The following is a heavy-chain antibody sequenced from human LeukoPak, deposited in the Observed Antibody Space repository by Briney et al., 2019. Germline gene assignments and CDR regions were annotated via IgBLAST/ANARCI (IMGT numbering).Heavy chain of an antibody. CDR3: ARDLSIAVFDY. Sequence: GGSLRLSCAASGFTFSAYRMNWVRQAPGKGLEWVSSITIRSTYIYYADSVKGRFTISRDDAKNSLYLQMNSLRAEDTAVYFCARDLSIAVFDYWGQGTLVTVSS. V-gene: IGHV3-21*01. CDR2: ITIRSTYI. D-gene: IGHD6-19*01. J-gene: IGHJ4*02. CDR1: GFTFSAYR.